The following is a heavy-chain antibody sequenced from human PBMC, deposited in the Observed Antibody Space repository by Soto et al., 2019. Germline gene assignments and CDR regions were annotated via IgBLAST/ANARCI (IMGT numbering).Heavy chain of an antibody. J-gene: IGHJ4*02. D-gene: IGHD3-22*01. CDR1: GGTFSTYG. CDR3: ARDKDDSTGYFSG. V-gene: IGHV1-69*12. CDR2: IIPILGTA. Sequence: QVQLEQSGAEVKKPGSSVKVSCRASGGTFSTYGFSWVRQAPGQGLERMGGIIPILGTADYAQKFQGRVTITADESTSTVYMQLSSLTSEDTAIYFCARDKDDSTGYFSGWGQGTLVTVSS.